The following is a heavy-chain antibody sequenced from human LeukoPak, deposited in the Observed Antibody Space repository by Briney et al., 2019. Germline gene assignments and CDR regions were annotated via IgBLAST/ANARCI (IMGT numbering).Heavy chain of an antibody. Sequence: PGGSLRLSCAASGFTFSSNGMHWVRQAPGKGLEWVAFIRNIGTDKYYTDSVKGRFTISRDNSKNTLYLQVNSLRTEDTAVYYCATDIGEAGIIFAYWGQGTLVTVSS. D-gene: IGHD6-13*01. CDR3: ATDIGEAGIIFAY. V-gene: IGHV3-30*02. CDR1: GFTFSSNG. J-gene: IGHJ4*02. CDR2: IRNIGTDK.